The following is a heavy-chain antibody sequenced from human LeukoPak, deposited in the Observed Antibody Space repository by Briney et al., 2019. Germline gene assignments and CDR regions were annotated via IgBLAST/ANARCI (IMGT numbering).Heavy chain of an antibody. CDR1: GGSISSYY. CDR2: ISTSGST. CDR3: AVSYYDSSGYNFDY. D-gene: IGHD3-22*01. V-gene: IGHV4-4*07. Sequence: SETLSLTCTVSGGSISSYYWSWIRQPAGKGLESIGHISTSGSTNYNPSLKSRVTMSVDTSKNQFSLKLSSVTAADTAVYYCAVSYYDSSGYNFDYWGQGTLVTVSS. J-gene: IGHJ4*02.